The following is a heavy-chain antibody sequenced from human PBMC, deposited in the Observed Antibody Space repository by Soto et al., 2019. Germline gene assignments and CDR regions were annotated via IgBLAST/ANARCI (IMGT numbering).Heavy chain of an antibody. Sequence: APVKVSCKASGYTFTSYRISWVRQAPGQGLEWMGWISAYNGNTNYAQKLQGRVTMTTDTSTSTAYMELRSLRSDDTAVYYCARDSEVAGGKAIDYWGQGTLVTVSS. V-gene: IGHV1-18*01. D-gene: IGHD3-16*01. J-gene: IGHJ4*02. CDR3: ARDSEVAGGKAIDY. CDR2: ISAYNGNT. CDR1: GYTFTSYR.